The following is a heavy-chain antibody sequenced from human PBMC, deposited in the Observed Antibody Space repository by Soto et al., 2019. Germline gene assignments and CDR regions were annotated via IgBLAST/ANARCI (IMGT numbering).Heavy chain of an antibody. Sequence: SETLSLTCTVSGGSISSYYWSWIRQPPGKGLEWIGYIYYSGSTNYNPSLKSRVTISVDTSKNQFSLKLSSVTAADTAVYYCARHPNYYGSGSYYIPPFFDYWGQGTLVTVSS. V-gene: IGHV4-59*08. D-gene: IGHD3-10*01. J-gene: IGHJ4*02. CDR3: ARHPNYYGSGSYYIPPFFDY. CDR1: GGSISSYY. CDR2: IYYSGST.